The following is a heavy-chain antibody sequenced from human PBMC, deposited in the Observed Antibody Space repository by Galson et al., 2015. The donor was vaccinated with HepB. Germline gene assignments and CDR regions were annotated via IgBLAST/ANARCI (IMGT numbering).Heavy chain of an antibody. D-gene: IGHD4-17*01. J-gene: IGHJ2*01. V-gene: IGHV3-23*01. CDR1: GLTFSDYA. CDR2: ISGTGARP. Sequence: SLRLSCAGSGLTFSDYAVNWVRQAPGKGLEWVSRISGTGARPKDADSVKGRFTISRDNSKNTVSLQMSGLRAEDTGIYYCAREHSTVTWYFDLWGRGTLVTVSS. CDR3: AREHSTVTWYFDL.